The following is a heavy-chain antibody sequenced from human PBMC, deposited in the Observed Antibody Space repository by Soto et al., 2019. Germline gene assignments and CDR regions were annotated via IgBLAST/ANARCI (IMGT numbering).Heavy chain of an antibody. CDR3: ARSPSSGWHNYYYYGMDV. J-gene: IGHJ6*02. V-gene: IGHV1-8*01. D-gene: IGHD6-19*01. Sequence: ASVKVSCKASGYTFTSYDINWVRQATGQGLGGMGWMNPNSGNTGYAQKFQGRVTMTRNTSISTAYMELSSLRSDDTAVYYCARSPSSGWHNYYYYGMDVWGQGTTVTVSS. CDR2: MNPNSGNT. CDR1: GYTFTSYD.